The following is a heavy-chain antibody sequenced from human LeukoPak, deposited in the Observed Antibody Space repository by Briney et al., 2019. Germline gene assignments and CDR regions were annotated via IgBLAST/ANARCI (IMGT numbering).Heavy chain of an antibody. D-gene: IGHD2-15*01. CDR1: GFTFSSYW. CDR2: INPDGSRT. J-gene: IGHJ3*02. CDR3: ARSIRLGYCSGGSCNGFDI. Sequence: GGSLRLSCAASGFTFSSYWMHWVRQAPGKGLVWVSRINPDGSRTSYADSVKGRFTISRDYAKNSLYLQMNSLRAEDTAVYYCARSIRLGYCSGGSCNGFDIWGQGTMVTVSS. V-gene: IGHV3-74*01.